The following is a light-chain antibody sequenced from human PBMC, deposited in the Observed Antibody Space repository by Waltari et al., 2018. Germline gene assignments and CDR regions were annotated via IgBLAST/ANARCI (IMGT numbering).Light chain of an antibody. Sequence: QSVLTQPPSVSGAPGQTVTISRTGSSSNIGSTYDVHWSQQLPGPAPKLLIYGNSIRPSGVPDLFSGSKSGTSASLAITGLQAEDEADYYCQSYDRSLNGHVVFGGGTKVTVL. CDR2: GNS. CDR3: QSYDRSLNGHVV. J-gene: IGLJ2*01. CDR1: SSNIGSTYD. V-gene: IGLV1-40*01.